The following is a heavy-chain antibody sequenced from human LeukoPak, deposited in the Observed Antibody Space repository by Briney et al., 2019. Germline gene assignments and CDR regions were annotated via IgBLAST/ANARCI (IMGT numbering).Heavy chain of an antibody. CDR2: INPNSGGT. J-gene: IGHJ4*02. CDR1: GYTFTDYY. CDR3: ARALSLDY. Sequence: ASVKVSCKASGYTFTDYYIDWVRQAPGQGLEWMGCINPNSGGTNYAQKFQGRVTMTRDTSISTAYMELSSLRSDDTAVYYCARALSLDYWGQGTLVAVSS. V-gene: IGHV1-2*02.